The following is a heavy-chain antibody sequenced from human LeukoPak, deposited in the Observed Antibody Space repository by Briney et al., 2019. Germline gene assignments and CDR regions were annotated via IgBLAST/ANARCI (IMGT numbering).Heavy chain of an antibody. CDR3: ARGRYYDYVWGSYTRNYFDY. CDR2: INHSGST. V-gene: IGHV4-34*01. Sequence: SETLSLTCAFYGGSFSGYYWSWIRQPPGKGLEGIGEINHSGSTNYNPSLKSRGTISVDTSKNQFSLKLSSVTAADTAVYYCARGRYYDYVWGSYTRNYFDYWGQGTLVTVSS. CDR1: GGSFSGYY. J-gene: IGHJ4*02. D-gene: IGHD3-16*01.